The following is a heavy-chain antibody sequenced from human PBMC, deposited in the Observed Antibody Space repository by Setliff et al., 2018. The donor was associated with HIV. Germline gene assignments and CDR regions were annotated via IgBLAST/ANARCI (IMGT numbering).Heavy chain of an antibody. CDR2: IYENDYT. D-gene: IGHD3-10*01. Sequence: SETLSLTCIVSAGSMNNYYWNWVRQTPGKGLEWIGYIYENDYTHYTVSLRSRVTISMDTSKNQFSLTLRSVTAADRAIYYCARAQMHRGVVAWSLYYFDYWGQGALVTVSS. V-gene: IGHV4-59*01. CDR1: AGSMNNYY. CDR3: ARAQMHRGVVAWSLYYFDY. J-gene: IGHJ4*02.